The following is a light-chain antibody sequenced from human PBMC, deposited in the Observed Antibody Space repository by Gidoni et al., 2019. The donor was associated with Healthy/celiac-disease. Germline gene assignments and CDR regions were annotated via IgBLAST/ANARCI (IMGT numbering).Light chain of an antibody. J-gene: IGKJ4*01. CDR3: QQYYSTPLT. CDR1: QNVLYSSNNKNY. V-gene: IGKV4-1*01. CDR2: WAS. Sequence: DIVMTQSPDSLAVSLGERATINCKSSQNVLYSSNNKNYLAWYQHKPGQPPKLLFYWASIRESGVPERFSGSGSGADFTLTISGLQAEDVAVYYCQQYYSTPLTFGGGTKVEIK.